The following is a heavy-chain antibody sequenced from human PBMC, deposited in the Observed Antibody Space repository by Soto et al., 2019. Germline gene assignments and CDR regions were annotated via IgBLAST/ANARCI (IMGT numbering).Heavy chain of an antibody. CDR2: INTYNGNT. V-gene: IGHV1-18*01. CDR1: GYTFTSYG. D-gene: IGHD6-13*01. Sequence: QVQLVQSGAEVKKPGASVKVSCKASGYTFTSYGITWVRQAPGQGLEWMGWINTYNGNTKYAQKLQGRVTMTTDTSTSTAYMELRSLRSDDTAVYYCAREPAAGDWFDPWGQGTLVTVSS. J-gene: IGHJ5*02. CDR3: AREPAAGDWFDP.